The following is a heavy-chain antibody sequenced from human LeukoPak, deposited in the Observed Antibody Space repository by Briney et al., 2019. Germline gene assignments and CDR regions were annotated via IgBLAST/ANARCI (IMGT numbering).Heavy chain of an antibody. CDR3: ARDLSHCSSTSCYDY. CDR1: GGSISSGGYS. J-gene: IGHJ4*02. Sequence: SETLSLTCAVSGGSISSGGYSWSWIRQPPGKGLEWIGYIYYSGSTNYNPSLESRVTISVDTSKNQFSLKLSSVTAADTAVYYCARDLSHCSSTSCYDYWGQGTLVTVSS. V-gene: IGHV4-61*08. D-gene: IGHD2-2*01. CDR2: IYYSGST.